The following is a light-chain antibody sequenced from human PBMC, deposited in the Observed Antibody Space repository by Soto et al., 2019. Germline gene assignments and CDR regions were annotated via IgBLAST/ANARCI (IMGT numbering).Light chain of an antibody. CDR2: DVS. CDR3: NSYTSNNTYV. J-gene: IGLJ1*01. CDR1: SSDVGAFNY. V-gene: IGLV2-14*03. Sequence: QSVLTQPASVSGSPGQAITISCSGTSSDVGAFNYVSWYQQHPGKAPKLMIYDVSNRPSGVSNRFSGSKSGNTAPLTISGLRAEDEADYYCNSYTSNNTYVFGTGTKVTVL.